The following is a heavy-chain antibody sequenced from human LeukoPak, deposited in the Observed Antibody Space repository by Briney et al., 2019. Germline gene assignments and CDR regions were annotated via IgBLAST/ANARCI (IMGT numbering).Heavy chain of an antibody. V-gene: IGHV1-2*06. CDR1: GYTFTGYY. D-gene: IGHD3-10*01. J-gene: IGHJ4*01. Sequence: ASVKVSCKASGYTFTGYYMHWVLQAPGQGLEWMGRINPNSGGTNYAQKFQGRVTMTRDTSISTAYMELSRLRSDDTAVYYCARDRLTDYYGSGNSLDFGDYWGQEPWSPSPQ. CDR3: ARDRLTDYYGSGNSLDFGDY. CDR2: INPNSGGT.